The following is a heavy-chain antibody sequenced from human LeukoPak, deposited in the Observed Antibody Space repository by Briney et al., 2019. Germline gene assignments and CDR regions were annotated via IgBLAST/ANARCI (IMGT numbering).Heavy chain of an antibody. Sequence: GGSLRLSCAASGFTFSDYWMIWVRQAPGKGLVWVASIKSDGSDTRYAGSVKGRFTISRDNAEKTLHLQMNSLSAEDTAVYYCAKVSSSWYDTSFDYWGQGALVTVSS. J-gene: IGHJ4*02. CDR3: AKVSSSWYDTSFDY. D-gene: IGHD6-13*01. V-gene: IGHV3-74*01. CDR1: GFTFSDYW. CDR2: IKSDGSDT.